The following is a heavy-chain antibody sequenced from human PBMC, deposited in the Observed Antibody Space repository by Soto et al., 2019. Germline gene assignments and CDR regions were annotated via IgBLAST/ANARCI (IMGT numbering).Heavy chain of an antibody. CDR2: VYHTGRT. CDR1: GDSFKSGSYS. CDR3: ARYVAYFDS. J-gene: IGHJ4*02. Sequence: ETLSLTCTVSGDSFKSGSYSWSWIRQPPGKGLEWIRYVYHTGRTSYNPSLKSRVSISMDTSKNRFSLNRDSVPAADTAVYGCARYVAYFDSWGQGTLVTVS. D-gene: IGHD3-10*02. V-gene: IGHV4-61*01.